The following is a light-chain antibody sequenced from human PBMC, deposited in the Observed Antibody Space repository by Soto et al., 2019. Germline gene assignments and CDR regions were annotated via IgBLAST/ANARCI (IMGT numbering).Light chain of an antibody. CDR1: QSVGGN. CDR3: QQYNNWPLT. J-gene: IGKJ3*01. Sequence: EVVMTQSPATLSVSPGERATLSCRASQSVGGNLAWYQQKPGQAPRLLIYAASTRATAIPARFSGSRSGTEFTLTINSLQSEDLAVYFCQQYNNWPLTFGRGTKVDTK. CDR2: AAS. V-gene: IGKV3-15*01.